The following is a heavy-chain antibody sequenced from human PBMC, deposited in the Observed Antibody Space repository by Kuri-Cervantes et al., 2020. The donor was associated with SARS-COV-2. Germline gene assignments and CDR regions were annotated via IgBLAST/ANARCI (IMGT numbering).Heavy chain of an antibody. V-gene: IGHV3-69-1*01. J-gene: IGHJ4*02. CDR2: TSYYVT. Sequence: GESLKISCAASGFTFSDFYMGWVRQAPGKGLEWIAHTSYYVTHYSDSMQARFTISRDNAKNSLYLQMNSLRAEDTAVYYCARDPSSGWYGGGDFDYWGQGTLVTVSS. CDR3: ARDPSSGWYGGGDFDY. CDR1: GFTFSDFY. D-gene: IGHD6-19*01.